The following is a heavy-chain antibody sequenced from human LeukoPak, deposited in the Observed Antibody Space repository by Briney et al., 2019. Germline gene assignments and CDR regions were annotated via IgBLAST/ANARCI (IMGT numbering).Heavy chain of an antibody. V-gene: IGHV4-4*07. CDR1: GGSISYFY. D-gene: IGHD3-10*01. Sequence: SETLSLTCTVSGGSISYFYWSWIRQPAGKGLEWIGRIYTSGSTNYNPSLKSRVTMSVDTSKNQFSLKLSSVTAADTAVYYCAREVVRGVIKPPLNWFDPWGQGTLVTVSS. CDR3: AREVVRGVIKPPLNWFDP. CDR2: IYTSGST. J-gene: IGHJ5*02.